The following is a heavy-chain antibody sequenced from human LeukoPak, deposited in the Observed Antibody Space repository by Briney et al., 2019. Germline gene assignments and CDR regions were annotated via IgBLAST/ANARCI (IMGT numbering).Heavy chain of an antibody. J-gene: IGHJ6*02. D-gene: IGHD3-22*01. CDR3: ARGRTYYYDTSGYYPSIYYGMDV. CDR1: GGSFSGYY. CDR2: INHGEST. Sequence: SEPLSLTCAVSGGSFSGYYWYWIRQPPGKGLEWIGEINHGESTNYNPSVKSRANLSVDTSKTPFSLKLTSVTAADTAVYYCARGRTYYYDTSGYYPSIYYGMDVWGQGTTVIVSS. V-gene: IGHV4-34*01.